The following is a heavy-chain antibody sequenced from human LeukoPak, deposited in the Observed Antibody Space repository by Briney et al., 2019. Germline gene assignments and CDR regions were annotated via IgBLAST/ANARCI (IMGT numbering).Heavy chain of an antibody. V-gene: IGHV3-48*04. CDR1: GFTLNSYS. CDR3: ARRFAH. CDR2: ISDNSGTI. J-gene: IGHJ4*02. Sequence: PGGSLRLSCAASGFTLNSYSMNWVRQAPGKGLEWVSYISDNSGTIYYADSVKGRFTISRDNAKNSLYLQMNSLRADDTAVYYCARRFAHWGQGSLVTVSS.